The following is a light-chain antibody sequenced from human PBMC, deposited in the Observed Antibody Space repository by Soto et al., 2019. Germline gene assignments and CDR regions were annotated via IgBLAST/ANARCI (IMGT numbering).Light chain of an antibody. J-gene: IGKJ1*01. V-gene: IGKV3-20*01. CDR1: QSLSKTY. Sequence: EIVLTQSPGTLSLSPGERATLSCRASQSLSKTYLAWYQQKPGQAPRLLIDGASSRATGTPDRFSGSGSGTDFTLTISRLEPEDFAVYYCQKYVRPPWTFGQGTKVEIK. CDR2: GAS. CDR3: QKYVRPPWT.